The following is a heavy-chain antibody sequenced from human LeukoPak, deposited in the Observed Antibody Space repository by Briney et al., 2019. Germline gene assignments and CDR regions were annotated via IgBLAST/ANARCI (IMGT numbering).Heavy chain of an antibody. V-gene: IGHV3-23*01. CDR2: ISASGDST. Sequence: GGSLRLSCAASGFTFSNYVMNWVRQAPGKGLEWVSGISASGDSTYYADSVKGRFTISRGNSKNTLYLQMNSLRVEDTAAYYCAKVRAPSGWFNSDYWGQGTLVTVSS. J-gene: IGHJ4*02. D-gene: IGHD6-19*01. CDR3: AKVRAPSGWFNSDY. CDR1: GFTFSNYV.